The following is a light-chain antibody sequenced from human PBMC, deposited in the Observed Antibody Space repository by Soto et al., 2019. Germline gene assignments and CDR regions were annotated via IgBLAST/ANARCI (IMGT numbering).Light chain of an antibody. Sequence: EIVMTQSPATLSVSPGEGATLSCRASQSVSSNLAWYQQKPGQAPRLLIYGASTRATGIPARFSGSGSGTEFSLTTRSLQSEDIAVYYCQQYNDWPLTFAGGTKVEIK. V-gene: IGKV3-15*01. CDR2: GAS. CDR3: QQYNDWPLT. CDR1: QSVSSN. J-gene: IGKJ4*01.